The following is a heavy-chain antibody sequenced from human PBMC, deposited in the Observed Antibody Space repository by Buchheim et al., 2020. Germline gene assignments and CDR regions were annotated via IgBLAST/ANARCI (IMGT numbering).Heavy chain of an antibody. CDR1: GGSISRYY. D-gene: IGHD5-24*01. CDR3: ARGNGYNRY. V-gene: IGHV4-59*01. J-gene: IGHJ4*02. Sequence: QVQLQESGPGLVKPSETLSLTCTVSGGSISRYYWSWIRQPPGKGLEWIGYIHYSGSTNFNPSLKSRVTISMDTSRNQFYLNLTSVTAADTAVYYCARGNGYNRYWGQGTL. CDR2: IHYSGST.